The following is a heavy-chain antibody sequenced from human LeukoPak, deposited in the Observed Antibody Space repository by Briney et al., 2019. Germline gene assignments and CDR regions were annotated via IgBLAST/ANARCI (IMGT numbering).Heavy chain of an antibody. CDR2: IYDSGDT. D-gene: IGHD3-9*01. J-gene: IGHJ4*02. CDR1: GFTVTINY. V-gene: IGHV3-53*01. Sequence: PGGSLRLSCAASGFTVTINYMTWVRQAPGKGLEWVSIIYDSGDTYYADSVKGRFTVTRDSSKNTVSLEMNSLRVDDTAVYYCVSHSDPLTGYSFDYWGQGTLVTVSS. CDR3: VSHSDPLTGYSFDY.